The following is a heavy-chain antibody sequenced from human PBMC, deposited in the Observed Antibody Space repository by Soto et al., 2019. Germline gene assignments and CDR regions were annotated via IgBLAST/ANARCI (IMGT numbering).Heavy chain of an antibody. J-gene: IGHJ6*02. CDR3: AGRPQIVVVVATNYYYGMDV. D-gene: IGHD2-15*01. V-gene: IGHV1-46*01. CDR1: GYTFTSYY. CDR2: INPSGGST. Sequence: ASVKVSCKASGYTFTSYYMHWVRQAPGQGLEWMGIINPSGGSTSYAQKFQGRVTMTRDTSTSTVYMELSSLRSEDTAVYYCAGRPQIVVVVATNYYYGMDVWGQGTTVTVSS.